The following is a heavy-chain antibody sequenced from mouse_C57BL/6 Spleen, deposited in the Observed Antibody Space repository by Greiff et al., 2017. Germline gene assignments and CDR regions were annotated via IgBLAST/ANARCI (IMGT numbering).Heavy chain of an antibody. Sequence: QVQLKQPGAELVMPGASVKLSCKASGYTFTSYWMHWVKQRPGQGLEWIGEIDPSDSYTNYNQKFKGKSTLTVDKSSSTAYMQLSSLTSEDSAVYYCARGAYGSSFDYWGQGTTLTVSS. CDR2: IDPSDSYT. CDR3: ARGAYGSSFDY. D-gene: IGHD1-1*01. CDR1: GYTFTSYW. J-gene: IGHJ2*01. V-gene: IGHV1-69*01.